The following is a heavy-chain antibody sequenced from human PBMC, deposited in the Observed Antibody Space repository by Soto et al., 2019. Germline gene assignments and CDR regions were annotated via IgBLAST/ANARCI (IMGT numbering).Heavy chain of an antibody. CDR2: IIAIFGKA. D-gene: IGHD3-10*01. Sequence: ASVKVSCKASGYTFTSYGISWVRQAPGQGLEWMGWIIAIFGKANYAQKLQGRVTITADKSTSTAYMELSSLRSEDTDVYYCARCTMVRGVIIIAGMDVWGQGTTVTVSS. V-gene: IGHV1-18*01. CDR1: GYTFTSYG. CDR3: ARCTMVRGVIIIAGMDV. J-gene: IGHJ6*02.